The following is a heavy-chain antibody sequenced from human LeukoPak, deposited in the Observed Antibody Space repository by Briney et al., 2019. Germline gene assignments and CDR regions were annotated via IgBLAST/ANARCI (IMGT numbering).Heavy chain of an antibody. CDR2: IYYSGST. CDR3: AVALIAGGGYYFDY. V-gene: IGHV4-59*01. CDR1: GGSISSYY. J-gene: IGHJ4*02. Sequence: PSETLSLTCTVSGGSISSYYWSWIRQPPGKGLEWIGYIYYSGSTNYNPSLQSRVTISVDTSKNQFSLKLRSVTAADTAVFYCAVALIAGGGYYFDYWGQGALVTVSS. D-gene: IGHD6-13*01.